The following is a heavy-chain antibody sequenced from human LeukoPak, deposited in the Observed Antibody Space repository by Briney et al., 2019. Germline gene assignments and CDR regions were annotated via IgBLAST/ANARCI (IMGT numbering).Heavy chain of an antibody. V-gene: IGHV3-21*01. CDR2: ISSSSLYI. CDR3: ARDLSQGSRAFDI. CDR1: GFTFTSYS. J-gene: IGHJ3*02. Sequence: GGSLRLSCAASGFTFTSYSMNWVRQAPGKGLEWVSSISSSSLYIHYADSVKGRFTISRDNAKNSLYLQMNSLRAEDTAVYYCARDLSQGSRAFDIWGQGTMVTVSS.